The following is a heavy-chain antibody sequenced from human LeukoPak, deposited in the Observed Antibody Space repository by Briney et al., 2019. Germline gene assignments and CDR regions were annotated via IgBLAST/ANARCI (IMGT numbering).Heavy chain of an antibody. V-gene: IGHV3-30*18. CDR2: ISYDGSNK. CDR1: GFTFSSYG. J-gene: IGHJ4*02. Sequence: GRSQRLSCAASGFTFSSYGMHWVRQAPGKGLEWVAVISYDGSNKYYADSVKGRFTISRDNSKNTLYLQMNSLRAEDTAVYYCAKIEVEGSGWPGGDYWGQGTLVTVSS. D-gene: IGHD6-19*01. CDR3: AKIEVEGSGWPGGDY.